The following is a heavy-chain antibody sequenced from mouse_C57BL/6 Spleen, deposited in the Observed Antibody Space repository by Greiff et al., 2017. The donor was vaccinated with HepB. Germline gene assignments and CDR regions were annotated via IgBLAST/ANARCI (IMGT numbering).Heavy chain of an antibody. Sequence: EVQLQQSGPELVKPGASVKIPCKASGYTFTDYNMDWVKQSHGKSLEWIGDINPNNGGTIYNQKFKGKATLTVDKSSSTAYMELHSLTSEDTAVYYCARRGIYYGYDGANYYAMDYWGQGTSVTVSS. V-gene: IGHV1-18*01. J-gene: IGHJ4*01. CDR1: GYTFTDYN. CDR3: ARRGIYYGYDGANYYAMDY. CDR2: INPNNGGT. D-gene: IGHD2-2*01.